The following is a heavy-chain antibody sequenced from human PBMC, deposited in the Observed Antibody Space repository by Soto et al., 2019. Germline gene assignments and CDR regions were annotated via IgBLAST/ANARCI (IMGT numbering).Heavy chain of an antibody. V-gene: IGHV4-39*01. CDR1: GGSISSGRYY. D-gene: IGHD2-15*01. CDR2: IYYSGST. J-gene: IGHJ5*02. Sequence: QLQLQESGPGLVKPSETLSLTCTVSGGSISSGRYYWGWIRQPPGKGLEWIGTIYYSGSTYSNPSLKSRVTIFVDTSKNQFSQRLSSVTAADTAVYYCARHSDCSGGSCYSEYFAVGNWFDPWGQGTLVTVSS. CDR3: ARHSDCSGGSCYSEYFAVGNWFDP.